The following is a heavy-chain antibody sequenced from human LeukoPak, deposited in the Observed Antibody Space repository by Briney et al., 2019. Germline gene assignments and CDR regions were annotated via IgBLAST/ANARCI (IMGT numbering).Heavy chain of an antibody. D-gene: IGHD6-13*01. J-gene: IGHJ5*02. V-gene: IGHV1-69*04. CDR3: ARDPAAAGS. Sequence: SVKVSCKASGYTFTSYDINWVRQAPGQGLEWMGRIIPILGIANYAQKFQGRVTITADKSTSTAYMELSSLRSEDTAVYYCARDPAAAGSWGQGTLVTVSS. CDR2: IIPILGIA. CDR1: GYTFTSYD.